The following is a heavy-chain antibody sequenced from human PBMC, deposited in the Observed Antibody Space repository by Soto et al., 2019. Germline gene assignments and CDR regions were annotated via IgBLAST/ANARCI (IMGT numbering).Heavy chain of an antibody. J-gene: IGHJ4*02. CDR3: ARTAVAAYYFDY. Sequence: ASVKVSCKASGYTFTSYGFSWVRQAPGQGLEWMGWISAGNGNTKYSQKFQGRVTITRDTSASTAYMELSSLRSEDTAVYYCARTAVAAYYFDYWGQGTLVTVSS. V-gene: IGHV1-18*04. D-gene: IGHD6-19*01. CDR2: ISAGNGNT. CDR1: GYTFTSYG.